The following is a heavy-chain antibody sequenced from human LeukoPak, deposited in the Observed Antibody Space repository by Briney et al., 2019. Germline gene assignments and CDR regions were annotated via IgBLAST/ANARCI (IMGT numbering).Heavy chain of an antibody. CDR1: GGSFSGYY. CDR2: INHSGST. V-gene: IGHV4-34*01. J-gene: IGHJ4*02. Sequence: PSETLSLTCAVYGGSFSGYYWSWIRQPPGKGLEWIGEINHSGSTNYNPSLKSRVTISVDTSKNQFSLKLSSVTAADTAVYYCAAVTTSTGYWGQGTLVTVSS. CDR3: AAVTTSTGY. D-gene: IGHD4-17*01.